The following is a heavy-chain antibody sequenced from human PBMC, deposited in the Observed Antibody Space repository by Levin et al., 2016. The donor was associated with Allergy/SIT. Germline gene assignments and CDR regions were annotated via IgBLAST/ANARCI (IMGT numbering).Heavy chain of an antibody. Sequence: WIRQPPGKGLEWISYISSSGDNIYYADSVKGRFTISRDNARNSLFLEMNSLRAEDTAVYFCARRFLGVVLADYWGQGTLVTVSS. J-gene: IGHJ4*02. CDR3: ARRFLGVVLADY. V-gene: IGHV3-11*01. CDR2: ISSSGDNI. D-gene: IGHD3-3*01.